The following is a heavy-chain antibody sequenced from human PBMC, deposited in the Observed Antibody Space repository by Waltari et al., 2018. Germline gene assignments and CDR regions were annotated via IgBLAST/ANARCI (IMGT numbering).Heavy chain of an antibody. CDR2: INPKSGNT. J-gene: IGHJ4*02. CDR3: ARVHYDFWSGYYI. V-gene: IGHV1-8*02. D-gene: IGHD3-3*01. Sequence: QMQLVQSGAEVKKPGASVKVSCKASGYPFSDYAINWVRQATGHGLEWMGWINPKSGNTVSAQNFQDRVTITRDPSTSTVYMELSSLRSDDAAVYYCARVHYDFWSGYYIWGRGTLVTVPS. CDR1: GYPFSDYA.